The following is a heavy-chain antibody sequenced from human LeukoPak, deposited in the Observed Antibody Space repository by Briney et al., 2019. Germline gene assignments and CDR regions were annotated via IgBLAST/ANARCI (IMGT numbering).Heavy chain of an antibody. CDR1: GGSISSGGYY. J-gene: IGHJ3*02. CDR2: IYYSGST. D-gene: IGHD3-22*01. Sequence: SQTLSRTCTVSGGSISSGGYYWSWIRQRPGKGLEWIGYIYYSGSTYYNPSIKSRVTISVDTSKNQFSLNLSSVTAADTAVYYCARDPYYYDSSLDAFDIWGQGTMVTVSS. CDR3: ARDPYYYDSSLDAFDI. V-gene: IGHV4-31*03.